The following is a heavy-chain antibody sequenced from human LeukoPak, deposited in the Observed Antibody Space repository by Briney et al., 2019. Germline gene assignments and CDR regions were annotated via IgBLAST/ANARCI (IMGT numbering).Heavy chain of an antibody. CDR2: INPNSGGT. D-gene: IGHD3-10*01. J-gene: IGHJ4*02. CDR3: ARMGGGVRGVQTGYGDTEIDY. V-gene: IGHV1-2*02. Sequence: EASVKVSCKASGYTFTGYYMHWVRQAPGQGLEWMGWINPNSGGTNYAQKFQGRVTMTRDTSISTAYMELSRLRSDDTAVYYCARMGGGVRGVQTGYGDTEIDYWGQGTLVTVSS. CDR1: GYTFTGYY.